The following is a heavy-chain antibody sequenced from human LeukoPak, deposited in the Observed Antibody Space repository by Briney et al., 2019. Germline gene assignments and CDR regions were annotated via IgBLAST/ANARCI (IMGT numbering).Heavy chain of an antibody. CDR1: GGSFSGYY. Sequence: PSETLSLTCAVYGGSFSGYYWSWIRQPPGKGLEWIGEINHSGSINYNPSLKSRVTISVDTSQNQFSLKLSSVTAADTAVYYCARGPYYYDSSGYYRDFDYWGQGTLVTVSS. J-gene: IGHJ4*02. V-gene: IGHV4-34*01. D-gene: IGHD3-22*01. CDR3: ARGPYYYDSSGYYRDFDY. CDR2: INHSGSI.